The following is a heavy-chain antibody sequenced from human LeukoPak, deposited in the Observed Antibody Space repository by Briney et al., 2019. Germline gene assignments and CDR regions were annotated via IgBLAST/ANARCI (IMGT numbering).Heavy chain of an antibody. CDR3: AREARTRAAQYYYYYMDV. CDR1: GGSLSSGSYY. CDR2: IYTSGST. Sequence: SQTLSLTCTVSGGSLSSGSYYWSWIRQPAGKGLEWIGRIYTSGSTNYNPSLKSRVTISVDTSKNQFSLKLSSVTAADTAVYYCAREARTRAAQYYYYYMDVWGKGTTVTVSS. J-gene: IGHJ6*03. D-gene: IGHD5-12*01. V-gene: IGHV4-61*02.